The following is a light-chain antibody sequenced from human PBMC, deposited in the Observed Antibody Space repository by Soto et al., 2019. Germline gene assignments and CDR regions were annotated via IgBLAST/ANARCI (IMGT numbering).Light chain of an antibody. V-gene: IGKV1-5*03. Sequence: DIQMTQPPSTLSASVGDRVTITCRARQSIRSWLAWYQQKPGKTPKLLIHKASNLESVVPSRFSGSGAGTEFTLNISSMQTDDSATDYCQQYNRYWTFGPGTKVEIK. J-gene: IGKJ1*01. CDR3: QQYNRYWT. CDR1: QSIRSW. CDR2: KAS.